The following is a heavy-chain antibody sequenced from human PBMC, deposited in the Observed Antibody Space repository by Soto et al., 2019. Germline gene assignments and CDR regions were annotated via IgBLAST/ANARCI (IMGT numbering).Heavy chain of an antibody. CDR2: ISGSGSSP. V-gene: IGHV3-23*01. CDR3: AKEGTSGLYYFDY. Sequence: EVQLLESGGGLVQPGGSLRLSCAASGFTFSNDAMNWVRQAPGKGLEWVSTISGSGSSPYYADSVKGRFTISRDNSKNTLYLQMDSLRAGDSPIYYCAKEGTSGLYYFDYWGQGTLVTVSS. J-gene: IGHJ4*02. CDR1: GFTFSNDA. D-gene: IGHD6-19*01.